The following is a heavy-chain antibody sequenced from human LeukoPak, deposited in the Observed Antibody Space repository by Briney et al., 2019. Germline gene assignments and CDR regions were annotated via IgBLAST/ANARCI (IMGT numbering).Heavy chain of an antibody. V-gene: IGHV4-4*07. CDR1: GGAISNFY. J-gene: IGHJ3*01. CDR2: IYGSGGT. Sequence: SETLSLTCTVSGGAISNFYWSWIRQSAGKGLEWIGQIYGSGGTNYNPSLKSRVTMSADKSKNQIYLRLTSVTAADTAVYYCARNRTSYYGEIPFDVWGQGTMVTVSS. D-gene: IGHD3/OR15-3a*01. CDR3: ARNRTSYYGEIPFDV.